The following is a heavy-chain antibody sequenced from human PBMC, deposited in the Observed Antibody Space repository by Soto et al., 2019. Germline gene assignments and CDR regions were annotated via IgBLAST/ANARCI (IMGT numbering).Heavy chain of an antibody. CDR3: AVIAAAAYFGY. CDR2: ISSSSSYI. Sequence: EVQLVESGGGLVKPGGSLRLSCAASGFTFSSYSMNWVRQAPGKGLEWVSSISSSSSYIYYADSVKGRFTISRDNAKNSLYLQMNSLRAEDTAVYCCAVIAAAAYFGYWCQGTMVTVAS. D-gene: IGHD6-13*01. V-gene: IGHV3-21*01. CDR1: GFTFSSYS. J-gene: IGHJ4*02.